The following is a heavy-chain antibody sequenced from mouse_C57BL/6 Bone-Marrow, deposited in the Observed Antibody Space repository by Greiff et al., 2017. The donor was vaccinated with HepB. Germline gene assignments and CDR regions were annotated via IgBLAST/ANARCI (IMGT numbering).Heavy chain of an antibody. J-gene: IGHJ4*01. D-gene: IGHD1-1*01. V-gene: IGHV2-6*03. CDR1: GFSLTSYG. Sequence: QVQLKESGPGLVAPSQSLSITCTVSGFSLTSYGVHWVRQPPGKGLEWLVVIWSDGSTTYNSALKSRLSISKDNSKSQVFLKMNSLQTDDTAMYYCAREATVVNYYYAMDYWGQGTSVTVSS. CDR2: IWSDGST. CDR3: AREATVVNYYYAMDY.